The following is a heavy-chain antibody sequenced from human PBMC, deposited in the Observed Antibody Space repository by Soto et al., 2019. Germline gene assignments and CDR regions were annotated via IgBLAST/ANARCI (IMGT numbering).Heavy chain of an antibody. CDR3: ARAHGSGWGAFDI. CDR1: GGSISSGGYS. Sequence: QLQLQESGSGLVKPSQTLSLTCAVSGGSISSGGYSWSWIRQPPGKGLEWIGYIYHSGSTYYNPSLKSRVTISVDRSKNQCSLQLRSVTAADTAVYYCARAHGSGWGAFDIWGQGTMVTVSS. J-gene: IGHJ3*02. V-gene: IGHV4-30-2*01. D-gene: IGHD3-10*01. CDR2: IYHSGST.